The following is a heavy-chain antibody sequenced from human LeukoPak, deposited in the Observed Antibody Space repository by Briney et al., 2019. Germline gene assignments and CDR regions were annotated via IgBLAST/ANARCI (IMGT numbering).Heavy chain of an antibody. J-gene: IGHJ3*02. CDR2: ISAYNGNT. CDR3: ARDHRYSGIQGAFDI. V-gene: IGHV1-18*01. D-gene: IGHD1-26*01. CDR1: GYTFTSYG. Sequence: ASVKVSCKASGYTFTSYGISWVRQAPGQGLEWMGWISAYNGNTNYAQKLQGRVTMTTDTSTSTAYMELRSLRSDDTAVYYCARDHRYSGIQGAFDIWGQGTMVTVSS.